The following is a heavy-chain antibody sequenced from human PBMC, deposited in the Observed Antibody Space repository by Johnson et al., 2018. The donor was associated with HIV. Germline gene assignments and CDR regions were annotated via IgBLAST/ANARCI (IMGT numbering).Heavy chain of an antibody. CDR1: GFTFSSYA. V-gene: IGHV3-20*04. CDR2: INWNGGST. CDR3: AREMGWEDAFDI. J-gene: IGHJ3*02. D-gene: IGHD6-19*01. Sequence: VQLVGSGGGVVQPGRSLRLSCAASGFTFSSYAMHWVRQAPGKGLEWVSGINWNGGSTGYADSVKGRFTISRDNAKNSLYLQMNSLRAEDTAVYYCAREMGWEDAFDIWGQGTMVTVSS.